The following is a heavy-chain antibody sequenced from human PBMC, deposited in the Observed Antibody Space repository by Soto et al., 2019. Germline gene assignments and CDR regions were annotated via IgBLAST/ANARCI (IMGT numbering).Heavy chain of an antibody. Sequence: SETLSLACAVYGGSFSGYYWSWIRQPPGKXLEWIGEINHSGSTNYNPSLKSRVTISVDTSKNQFSLKLSSVTAADTAVYYCARAGTGIQLWLPEYYYYGMDVWGQETTVTVSS. V-gene: IGHV4-34*01. D-gene: IGHD5-18*01. CDR3: ARAGTGIQLWLPEYYYYGMDV. J-gene: IGHJ6*02. CDR1: GGSFSGYY. CDR2: INHSGST.